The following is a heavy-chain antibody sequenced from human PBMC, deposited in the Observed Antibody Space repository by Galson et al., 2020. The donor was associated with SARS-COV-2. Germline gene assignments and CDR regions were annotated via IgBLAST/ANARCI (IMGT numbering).Heavy chain of an antibody. CDR2: ISGSGTNI. V-gene: IGHV3-48*03. J-gene: IGHJ3*01. CDR3: ASPYLAAASFFGAFDV. Sequence: GESLKISCAGSGFTFSTYEMNWVRQAPGKGLEWVSYISGSGTNIYYADSVKGRFTISRDNARSSLYLQMTSLRAEDTAVYYCASPYLAAASFFGAFDVWGLGKMVTVSS. D-gene: IGHD2-15*01. CDR1: GFTFSTYE.